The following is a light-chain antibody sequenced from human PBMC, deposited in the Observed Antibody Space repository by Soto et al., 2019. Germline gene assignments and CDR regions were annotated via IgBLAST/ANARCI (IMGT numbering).Light chain of an antibody. Sequence: EIVLTQSPGTLSLSPGERATLSCRASQSVSSSYLAWYQQKPGQAPRLLIYGASSRATGIPDRFRGSGSGTDFTLTISRLEPEDFAVYYCQQYGSAPWTFGQGTKGEIK. CDR2: GAS. V-gene: IGKV3-20*01. J-gene: IGKJ1*01. CDR1: QSVSSSY. CDR3: QQYGSAPWT.